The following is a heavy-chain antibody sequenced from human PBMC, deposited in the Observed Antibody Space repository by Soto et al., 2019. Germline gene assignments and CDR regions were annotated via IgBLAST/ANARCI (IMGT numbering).Heavy chain of an antibody. CDR1: GFTFTTYG. Sequence: PGGSLSLSCAASGFTFTTYGMKWVRQAPGKGLEWVAVVSNDGSNKLEGDYVKGRFAISSDNSMNTLYHQLSSLRPEDTAVYYCVKYRGYSSYNFSFNIPDFDYWGQGAPVTASS. V-gene: IGHV3-30*18. D-gene: IGHD2-15*01. CDR3: VKYRGYSSYNFSFNIPDFDY. J-gene: IGHJ4*02. CDR2: VSNDGSNK.